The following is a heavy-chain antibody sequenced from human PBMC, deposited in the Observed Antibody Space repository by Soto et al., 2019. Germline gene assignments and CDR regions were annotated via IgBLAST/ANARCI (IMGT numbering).Heavy chain of an antibody. D-gene: IGHD3-10*01. CDR3: ARDQLGGNWFDP. CDR1: GGSISSGGYY. J-gene: IGHJ5*02. Sequence: SETLSLTCTVSGGSISSGGYYWSWIRQHPGKGLEWIGYIYYSGSTNCNSSLKSRVTISIDTSKNQFSLQVSSVNAADTAVYYCARDQLGGNWFDPWGPGTLVTSPQ. CDR2: IYYSGST. V-gene: IGHV4-61*08.